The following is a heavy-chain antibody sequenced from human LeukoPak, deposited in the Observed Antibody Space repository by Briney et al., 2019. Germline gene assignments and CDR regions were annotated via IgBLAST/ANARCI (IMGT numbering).Heavy chain of an antibody. CDR2: IIPIFGTA. V-gene: IGHV1-69*13. CDR1: GGTFSSYA. Sequence: SVKVSCKASGGTFSSYAISWVRQAPGQGLEWMGGIIPIFGTANYAQKFQGRVTITADESTSTAYMELSSLRSEDTAVYYCARDSLSITIFGVVQRMYNRFDPWGQGTLVTVSS. CDR3: ARDSLSITIFGVVQRMYNRFDP. D-gene: IGHD3-3*01. J-gene: IGHJ5*02.